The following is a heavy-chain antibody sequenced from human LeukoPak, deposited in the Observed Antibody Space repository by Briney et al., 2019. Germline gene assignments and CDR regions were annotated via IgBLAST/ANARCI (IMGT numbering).Heavy chain of an antibody. CDR3: ARIGYSSSSFDY. V-gene: IGHV3-23*01. J-gene: IGHJ4*02. CDR1: GFTFSSYA. CDR2: ISGSGGST. D-gene: IGHD6-13*01. Sequence: GGSLRLSCAASGFTFSSYAMSWVRQAPGKGLEWVSAISGSGGSTYYADSVKGRFTISRDNAKNSLSLQINSLRAEDTAVYYCARIGYSSSSFDYWGQGTLVTVSS.